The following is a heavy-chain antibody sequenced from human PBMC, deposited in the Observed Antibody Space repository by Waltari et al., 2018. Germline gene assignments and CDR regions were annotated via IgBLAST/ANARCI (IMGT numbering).Heavy chain of an antibody. D-gene: IGHD3-10*01. J-gene: IGHJ4*01. V-gene: IGHV3-30*02. CDR2: IRYDGSNK. CDR1: GFIFSSYG. CDR3: AKEEDYYGSGRPDY. Sequence: QVPLVESRGGVVQPGGSLRISCAASGFIFSSYGIHWARKAPGKGLEWVAFIRYDGSNKYYADSVKGRFTISRDNSKNTLYLQMNSLRAEDTAVYYCAKEEDYYGSGRPDYWGQGTLVTVSS.